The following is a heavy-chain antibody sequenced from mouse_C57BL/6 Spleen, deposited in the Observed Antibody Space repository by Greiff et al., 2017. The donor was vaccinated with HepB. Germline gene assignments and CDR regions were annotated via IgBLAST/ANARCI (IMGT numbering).Heavy chain of an antibody. CDR3: TATVVARYFDY. CDR1: GFTFSNYW. Sequence: EVMLVESGGGLVQPGGSMKLSCVASGFTFSNYWMNWVRQSPEKGLEWVAQIRLKSDNYATHYAESVKGRFTISRDDSKSSVYLQMNNLRAEDTRIYYCTATVVARYFDYWGQGTTLTVSS. CDR2: IRLKSDNYAT. D-gene: IGHD1-1*01. V-gene: IGHV6-3*01. J-gene: IGHJ2*01.